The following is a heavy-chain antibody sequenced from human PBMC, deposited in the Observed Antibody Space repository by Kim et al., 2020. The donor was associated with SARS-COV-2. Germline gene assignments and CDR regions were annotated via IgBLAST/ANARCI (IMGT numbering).Heavy chain of an antibody. D-gene: IGHD3-3*01. J-gene: IGHJ6*02. CDR1: GFTFSNAW. V-gene: IGHV3-15*01. CDR3: TTGDFWSGYGPYGMDV. Sequence: GGSLRLSCAASGFTFSNAWMSWVRQAPGKGLEWVGRIKSKTDGGTTDYAAPVKGRFTISRDDSKNTLYLQMNSLKTEDTAVYYCTTGDFWSGYGPYGMDVWGQGTTVTVSS. CDR2: IKSKTDGGTT.